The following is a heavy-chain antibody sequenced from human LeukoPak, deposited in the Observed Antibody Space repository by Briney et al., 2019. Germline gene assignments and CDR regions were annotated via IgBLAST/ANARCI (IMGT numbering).Heavy chain of an antibody. CDR3: ARAMYYDILTGYYYFDY. CDR2: ISSSGDIM. CDR1: GFTFSDYY. Sequence: PGGSLRLSCAASGFTFSDYYMTWIRQAPGKGLEWVSYISSSGDIMFYADSVKGRLTISRDNAKNSLYLQMSSLRAEDTAVYYCARAMYYDILTGYYYFDYWGQGTLVTVSS. J-gene: IGHJ4*02. D-gene: IGHD3-9*01. V-gene: IGHV3-11*04.